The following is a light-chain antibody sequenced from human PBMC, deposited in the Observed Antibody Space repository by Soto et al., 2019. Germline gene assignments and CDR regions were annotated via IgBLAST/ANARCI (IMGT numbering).Light chain of an antibody. CDR1: QGIGET. V-gene: IGKV3-15*01. Sequence: VMTQSQDTLSVSPGEGVTVSFRASQGIGETLAWYQHERAHTHRLLICHTSTRATGVPAEIRGRSSGLQFTLTINCLQSEDFAIYCGQPYINWSLTFAGGTNV. CDR3: QPYINWSLT. CDR2: HTS. J-gene: IGKJ4*01.